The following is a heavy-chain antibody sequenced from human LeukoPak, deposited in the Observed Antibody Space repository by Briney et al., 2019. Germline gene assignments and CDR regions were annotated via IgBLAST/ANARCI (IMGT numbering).Heavy chain of an antibody. CDR3: AIRYYDFWSGYYSIDY. Sequence: GGSLRLSCAASGFTFSSYAMSWVRQAPGKGLEWVSAISGSGGSTYYADSVKGRFTISRDNSKNTLYLQMNSLRAEDTAVYYCAIRYYDFWSGYYSIDYWGQGTLVTVSS. D-gene: IGHD3-3*01. V-gene: IGHV3-23*01. CDR2: ISGSGGST. J-gene: IGHJ4*02. CDR1: GFTFSSYA.